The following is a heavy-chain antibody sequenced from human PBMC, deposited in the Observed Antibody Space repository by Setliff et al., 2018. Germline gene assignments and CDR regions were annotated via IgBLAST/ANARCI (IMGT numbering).Heavy chain of an antibody. J-gene: IGHJ4*02. V-gene: IGHV1-18*01. CDR1: GYTFTSYG. CDR2: ISAYSGKT. Sequence: GASVKVSCKASGYTFTSYGINWVRQAPGQGLEWMGWISAYSGKTNYAQKLQGRVTMTIDTTTSTAYMELRSLRSDDTAVYYCARLWISYESNTYFYPKYFDFWGQGTLVTVSS. D-gene: IGHD3-22*01. CDR3: ARLWISYESNTYFYPKYFDF.